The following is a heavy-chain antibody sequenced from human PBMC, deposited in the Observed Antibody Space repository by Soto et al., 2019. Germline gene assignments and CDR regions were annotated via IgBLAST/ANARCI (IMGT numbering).Heavy chain of an antibody. Sequence: ASVKVSCKASGYTFTSYYMHWVRQAPGQGLEWMGIINPSGGSTSYAQKFQGRVTMTTDTSTSTAYMELSSLRSEDTAVYYCARAQSPYDSSGYYYPLDYWGQGTLVTVSS. J-gene: IGHJ4*02. D-gene: IGHD3-22*01. CDR3: ARAQSPYDSSGYYYPLDY. CDR2: INPSGGST. CDR1: GYTFTSYY. V-gene: IGHV1-46*01.